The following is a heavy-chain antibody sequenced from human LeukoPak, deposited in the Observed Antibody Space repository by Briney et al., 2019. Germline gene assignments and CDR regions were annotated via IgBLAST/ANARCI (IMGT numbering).Heavy chain of an antibody. V-gene: IGHV4-59*01. J-gene: IGHJ5*02. CDR3: AQAISGHWFDP. D-gene: IGHD1-14*01. CDR2: IYYSGST. Sequence: SETLSLTYTVSGGSINSYYWSWIRQPPGKGLEWIGYIYYSGSTNYSPSLKSRVTISVDTSKNQFSLKLSSVTAADTAVYYCAQAISGHWFDPWGQGTLVTVSS. CDR1: GGSINSYY.